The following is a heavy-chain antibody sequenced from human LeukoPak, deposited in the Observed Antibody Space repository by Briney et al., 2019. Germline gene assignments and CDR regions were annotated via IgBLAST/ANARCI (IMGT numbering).Heavy chain of an antibody. D-gene: IGHD3-3*01. J-gene: IGHJ4*02. CDR3: ASGGSIFGVELVGYFDY. V-gene: IGHV1-2*02. CDR2: INPNSGGT. CDR1: GYTFTAYF. Sequence: ASVKVSCKASGYTFTAYFMHWVRQAPGQGLEWMGWINPNSGGTNYAQKFQGRVTMTRDTSISTAYMELSSLRSDDTAVYYCASGGSIFGVELVGYFDYWGQGTLVTVSS.